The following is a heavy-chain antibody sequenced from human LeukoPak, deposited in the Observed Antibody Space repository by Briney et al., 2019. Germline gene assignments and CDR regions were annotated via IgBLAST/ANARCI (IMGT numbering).Heavy chain of an antibody. CDR1: GFTFSSYW. J-gene: IGHJ4*02. D-gene: IGHD6-19*01. V-gene: IGHV3-74*01. CDR3: ARAVAGAFDY. CDR2: INSDESTT. Sequence: PGGPLRLSCAASGFTFSSYWMHWVRQAPGKGLVWVSRINSDESTTTYADSVKGRFTISRDNAKNTLYLQMNSLRAEDTAVYYCARAVAGAFDYWGQGILVTVSS.